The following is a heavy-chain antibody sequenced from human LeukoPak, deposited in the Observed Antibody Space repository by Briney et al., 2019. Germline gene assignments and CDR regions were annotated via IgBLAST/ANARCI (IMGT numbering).Heavy chain of an antibody. CDR3: ARKYGGNSYDY. Sequence: GASVKVSCKASGGTFSSYAISWVRQAPGQGLEWMGGIIPIFGTANYAQKFQGRVTITADKSTSTAYMELSSLRSEDTAVYYCARKYGGNSYDYWGQGTLVTVSS. D-gene: IGHD4-23*01. CDR2: IIPIFGTA. V-gene: IGHV1-69*06. CDR1: GGTFSSYA. J-gene: IGHJ4*02.